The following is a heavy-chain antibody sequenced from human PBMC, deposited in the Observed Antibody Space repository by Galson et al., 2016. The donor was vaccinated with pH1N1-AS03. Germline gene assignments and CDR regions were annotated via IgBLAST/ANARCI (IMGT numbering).Heavy chain of an antibody. CDR3: STGGRIYCTDDCYPVAY. D-gene: IGHD2-21*02. CDR2: INGDGTTT. Sequence: SLSLSCAASGFTFKIYWMHWVRQAPGKGLVWVSHINGDGTTTDYADSVKGRFTITRDNARNTLYLQMNSLRSEDTAVYFCSTGGRIYCTDDCYPVAYWGQGTLLTVSS. CDR1: GFTFKIYW. J-gene: IGHJ4*02. V-gene: IGHV3-74*01.